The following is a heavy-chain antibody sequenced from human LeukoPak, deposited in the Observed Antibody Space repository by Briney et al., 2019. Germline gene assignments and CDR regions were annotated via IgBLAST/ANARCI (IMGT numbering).Heavy chain of an antibody. V-gene: IGHV3-9*03. D-gene: IGHD5-24*01. CDR1: GCTFDDYA. J-gene: IGHJ4*02. Sequence: GRSLRLSCAASGCTFDDYAMHWVRQAPGKGLEWVSGISWNSGSIGYADSVKGRFTISRDNAKNSLYLQMNSLRAEDMALYYCAKDVSDGYNSNYFDYWGQGTLVTVSS. CDR2: ISWNSGSI. CDR3: AKDVSDGYNSNYFDY.